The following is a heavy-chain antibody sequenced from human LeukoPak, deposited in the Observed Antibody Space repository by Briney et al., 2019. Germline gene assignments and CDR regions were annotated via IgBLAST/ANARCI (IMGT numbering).Heavy chain of an antibody. D-gene: IGHD6-19*01. J-gene: IGHJ4*02. V-gene: IGHV3-20*04. CDR2: INWNGGST. CDR1: GFTFDDYG. Sequence: GGSLRLSCAASGFTFDDYGMSWVRQAPGKGLEWVSGINWNGGSTGYADSVKGRFTISRDNAKNSLFLQMNSLRAEDTAMYYCARGPWSGSGWYFGYWGQGTLDTVSS. CDR3: ARGPWSGSGWYFGY.